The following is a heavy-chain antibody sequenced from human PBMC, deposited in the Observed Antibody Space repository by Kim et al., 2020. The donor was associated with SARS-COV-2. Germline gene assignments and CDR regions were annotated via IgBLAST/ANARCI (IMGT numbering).Heavy chain of an antibody. CDR1: GDSISSGGYY. CDR3: ARVLRGYYDSSGYYYPLWFDH. Sequence: SETLSLTCTVSGDSISSGGYYWSWIRQHPGKGLEWIGYIYYSGSTYYNPSLKSRVTISVDTSKNQFSLKLSSVTAADTAVYYCARVLRGYYDSSGYYYPLWFDHWGQGTLVTVSS. V-gene: IGHV4-31*03. J-gene: IGHJ5*02. D-gene: IGHD3-22*01. CDR2: IYYSGST.